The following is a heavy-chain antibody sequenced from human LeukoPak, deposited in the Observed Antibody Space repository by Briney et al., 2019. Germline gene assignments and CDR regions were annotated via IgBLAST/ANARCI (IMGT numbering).Heavy chain of an antibody. J-gene: IGHJ4*02. CDR3: VTRDYYGSGSNYKTADD. CDR1: GFTFSSYG. CDR2: ISGSGGST. V-gene: IGHV3-23*01. D-gene: IGHD3-10*01. Sequence: PGGTLTLSCAASGFTFSSYGMSWVRQAPAKGLEWVSAISGSGGSTYYADSVKGRFTISRDNSKNPLYLQMNSLTPADTAVYFCVTRDYYGSGSNYKTADDWGQGTLVTVSS.